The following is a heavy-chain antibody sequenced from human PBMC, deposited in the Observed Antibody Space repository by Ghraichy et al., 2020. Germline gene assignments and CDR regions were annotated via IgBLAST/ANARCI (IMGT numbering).Heavy chain of an antibody. V-gene: IGHV3-30-3*01. Sequence: GGSLRLSCAASGFTFSSYAMHWVRQAPGKGLEWVAVISYDGSNKYYADSVKGRFTISRDNSKNTLYLQMNSLRAEDTAVYYCARSGGGTWIQLWLKLSPDDSYYYGMDVWGQGTTVTVSS. D-gene: IGHD5-18*01. CDR2: ISYDGSNK. CDR1: GFTFSSYA. CDR3: ARSGGGTWIQLWLKLSPDDSYYYGMDV. J-gene: IGHJ6*02.